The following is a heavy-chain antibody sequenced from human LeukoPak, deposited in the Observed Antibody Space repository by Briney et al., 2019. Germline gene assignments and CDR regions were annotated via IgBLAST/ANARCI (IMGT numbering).Heavy chain of an antibody. CDR3: ARGWSSYYFDY. Sequence: GGSLRLSCAACGFTFSSWSMSWLRQAPGKGLEWVSYVGSSRSYIYYTDSVRGRFTISRDNAKNSLYLQMNGLRAADTAVYYCARGWSSYYFDYWGQGTLVTVSS. CDR2: VGSSRSYI. V-gene: IGHV3-21*01. CDR1: GFTFSSWS. D-gene: IGHD2-15*01. J-gene: IGHJ4*02.